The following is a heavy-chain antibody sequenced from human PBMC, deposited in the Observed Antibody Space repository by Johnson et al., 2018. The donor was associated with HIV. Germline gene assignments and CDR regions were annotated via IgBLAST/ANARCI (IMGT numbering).Heavy chain of an antibody. Sequence: VQLVESGGDMVQPGRSLRLSCAASGFNFNIYGMHWVRQAPGKGLEWVSYISSSGSNIYYADSVKGRFTVSRDNAKNAVYLQMNSLTAEDTAVYYCARDRMGEPSPLDAFDIWGQGTMVTVSS. CDR1: GFNFNIYG. CDR3: ARDRMGEPSPLDAFDI. D-gene: IGHD3-16*01. V-gene: IGHV3-48*04. J-gene: IGHJ3*02. CDR2: ISSSGSNI.